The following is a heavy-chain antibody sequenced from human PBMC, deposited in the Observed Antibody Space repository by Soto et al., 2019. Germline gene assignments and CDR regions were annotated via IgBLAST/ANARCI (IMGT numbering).Heavy chain of an antibody. D-gene: IGHD2-15*01. CDR3: ARDRDCGSGGNCYPEWYFDL. V-gene: IGHV1-18*01. Sequence: QVQLVQSGAEVKKPGASVKVSCKASGYTFANFGITWVRQAPGQGLEWMGWISVYNGNTNYAQKLQGRVTMTKDTSTSTAYMELRSLRSDDTAVYYCARDRDCGSGGNCYPEWYFDLWGRSTLVTVSS. CDR1: GYTFANFG. CDR2: ISVYNGNT. J-gene: IGHJ2*01.